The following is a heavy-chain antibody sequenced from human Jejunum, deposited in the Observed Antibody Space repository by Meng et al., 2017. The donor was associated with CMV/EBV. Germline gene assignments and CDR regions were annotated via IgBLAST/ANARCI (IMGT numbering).Heavy chain of an antibody. J-gene: IGHJ4*02. D-gene: IGHD3-22*01. V-gene: IGHV4-28*02. CDR2: MFYGGRV. Sequence: SGYSMSTTNSWWGWIRQPPGKGLEWIGYMFYGGRVYYNPSLRGRVTMSLDASKNQFSLRLNSVTAVDTAVYYCARFDGSGYYSDYWGQGLLVTVSS. CDR3: ARFDGSGYYSDY. CDR1: GYSMSTTNSW.